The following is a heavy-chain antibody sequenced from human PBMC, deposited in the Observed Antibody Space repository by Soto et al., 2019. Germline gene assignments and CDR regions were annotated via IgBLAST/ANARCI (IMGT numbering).Heavy chain of an antibody. Sequence: QVQLVQSGAEVKKPGASVKVSCKASGYTFTSYDINWVRQATGQGLEWMGWMNPNSGNTGYAQKSQGIVTMTRNTSVSSAYMELSSMRSEDTAVYYCAKATTYSPDWFDSWGQGNLVTVSS. V-gene: IGHV1-8*01. D-gene: IGHD1-7*01. CDR3: AKATTYSPDWFDS. CDR2: MNPNSGNT. CDR1: GYTFTSYD. J-gene: IGHJ5*01.